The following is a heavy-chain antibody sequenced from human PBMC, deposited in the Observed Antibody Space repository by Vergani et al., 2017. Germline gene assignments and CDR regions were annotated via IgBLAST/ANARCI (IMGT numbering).Heavy chain of an antibody. J-gene: IGHJ6*02. CDR1: GGSISSSSYY. D-gene: IGHD1-7*01. CDR3: ASWVGSTVDYYGMDV. CDR2: IYYRGSP. V-gene: IGHV4-39*01. Sequence: QLQLQESGPGLVKPSETLSLTCTVSGGSISSSSYYWGWIRQPPGKGLEWIGSIYYRGSPYYNQSLKSRVTISVDTSKNQCSLKRSSVTAADTAVYYCASWVGSTVDYYGMDVWGQGTTVTVSS.